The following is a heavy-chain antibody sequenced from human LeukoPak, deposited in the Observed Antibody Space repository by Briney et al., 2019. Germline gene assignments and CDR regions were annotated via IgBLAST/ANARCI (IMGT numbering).Heavy chain of an antibody. CDR1: GFTFSSYA. Sequence: GGSLRLSCAASGFTFSSYAMSWVRQAPGKGLEWASAISGSGGSTYYADSVKGRFTISRDNSKNTLYLQMNSLRAEDTAVYYCAKASWIQLQLPDYWGQGTLVTVSS. D-gene: IGHD5-18*01. J-gene: IGHJ4*02. CDR2: ISGSGGST. CDR3: AKASWIQLQLPDY. V-gene: IGHV3-23*01.